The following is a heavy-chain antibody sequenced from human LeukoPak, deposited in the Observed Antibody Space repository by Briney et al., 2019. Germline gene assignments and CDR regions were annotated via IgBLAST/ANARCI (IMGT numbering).Heavy chain of an antibody. J-gene: IGHJ4*02. CDR3: ARDGQRSMVRGGTRAYYFDY. D-gene: IGHD3-10*01. CDR1: GGTISSSNW. V-gene: IGHV4-4*02. CDR2: IYHSGSS. Sequence: SETLSLTCAVSGGTISSSNWWSWVRQPPGKGLEWIGEIYHSGSSNYNPSLKSRVTISVDTSKNQFSLKLSSVTAADTAVYYCARDGQRSMVRGGTRAYYFDYWGQGTLVTVSS.